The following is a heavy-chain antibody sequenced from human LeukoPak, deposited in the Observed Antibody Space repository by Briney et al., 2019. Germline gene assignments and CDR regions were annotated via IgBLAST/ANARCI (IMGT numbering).Heavy chain of an antibody. J-gene: IGHJ5*02. CDR3: ARRRADYDSSNNWFDP. V-gene: IGHV5-51*01. CDR2: IYPGDSDT. D-gene: IGHD3-22*01. Sequence: GESLKISCKGSGYSFTSYWIGWVLQMPGKGLEWMGIIYPGDSDTRYSPSFQGQVTISADKSISTAYLQWSSLKASDTAMYYCARRRADYDSSNNWFDPWGQGTLVTVSS. CDR1: GYSFTSYW.